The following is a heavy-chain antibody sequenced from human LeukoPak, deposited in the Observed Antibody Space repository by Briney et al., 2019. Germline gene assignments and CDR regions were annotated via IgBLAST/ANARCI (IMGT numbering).Heavy chain of an antibody. CDR3: ARGRGRDGDNLTS. CDR2: VYYSGTT. J-gene: IGHJ4*02. V-gene: IGHV4-59*11. D-gene: IGHD5-24*01. Sequence: SSETLSLTCTVSGVSITSHYWSWIRQPPGKGLEWIGYVYYSGTTNYNPSLRSRVSISVDTSKNQFSLKLTSVTAADTAVYYCARGRGRDGDNLTSWGQGTLVTVSS. CDR1: GVSITSHY.